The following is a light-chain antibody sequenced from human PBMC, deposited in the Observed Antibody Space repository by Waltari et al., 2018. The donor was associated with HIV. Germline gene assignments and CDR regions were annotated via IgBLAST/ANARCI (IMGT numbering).Light chain of an antibody. CDR2: GAS. V-gene: IGKV3-15*01. CDR3: QQYNDWLLVT. Sequence: EIVLTQSPATLSVSPGQSATLSCRASQSVSNNLAWYQQKPGQSPRLRIYGASARATGIPARFSGSGSGTEFTLTVSSLQSEDFAVYYCQQYNDWLLVTFGQGTRLEIE. CDR1: QSVSNN. J-gene: IGKJ5*01.